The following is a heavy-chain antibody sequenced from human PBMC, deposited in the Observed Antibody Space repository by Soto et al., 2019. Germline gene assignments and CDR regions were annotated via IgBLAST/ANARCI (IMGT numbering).Heavy chain of an antibody. J-gene: IGHJ6*03. CDR3: ARGGEIVVVPAAMPDLLPIGYYYYYYMDV. CDR1: GFTFSSYS. V-gene: IGHV3-21*01. CDR2: ISSSSSYI. D-gene: IGHD2-2*01. Sequence: EVQLVESGGGLVKPGGSLRLSCAASGFTFSSYSMNWVRQAPGKGLEWVSSISSSSSYIYYADSVKGRFTISRDNAKNSLYLQMNSLRAEDTAVYYCARGGEIVVVPAAMPDLLPIGYYYYYYMDVWGKGTTVTVSS.